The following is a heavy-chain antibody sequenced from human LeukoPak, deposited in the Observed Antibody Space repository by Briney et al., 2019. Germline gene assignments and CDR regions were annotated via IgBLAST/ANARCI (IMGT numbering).Heavy chain of an antibody. D-gene: IGHD3-22*01. J-gene: IGHJ3*02. CDR1: GFTFDNYG. Sequence: GGSLRLSCAASGFTFDNYGMSWVRQAPGKGLEWVSGINWNGGSTGYADSVKGRFTISRDNAKNSLYLQMNSLRAEDTALYYCARIDAYYYDSSGYYSAFDIWGQGTIVTVSS. CDR3: ARIDAYYYDSSGYYSAFDI. V-gene: IGHV3-20*04. CDR2: INWNGGST.